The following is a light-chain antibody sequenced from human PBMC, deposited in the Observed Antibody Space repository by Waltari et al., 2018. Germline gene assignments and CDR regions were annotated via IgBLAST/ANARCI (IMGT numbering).Light chain of an antibody. CDR2: GSS. Sequence: EIVMTQSPATLSVPPGGRATVSCRASHSISSNLAWYQQKPGLAPRLLIYGSSTRAPGIPARFSGSGSGTEFTLTISSLQSEDFAVYSCQQYNNWPPTFGGGTKVEIK. CDR3: QQYNNWPPT. V-gene: IGKV3-15*01. J-gene: IGKJ4*01. CDR1: HSISSN.